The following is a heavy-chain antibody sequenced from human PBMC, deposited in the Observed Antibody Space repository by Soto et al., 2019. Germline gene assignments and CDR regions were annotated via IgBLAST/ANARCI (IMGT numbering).Heavy chain of an antibody. V-gene: IGHV3-74*01. CDR3: ARGLPTFSSFDS. J-gene: IGHJ4*02. CDR2: VSSDGSST. Sequence: EVQLLESGGGLVQPGESLRLSCAASGFTFSSYWMHWIRQAPGKGLVWVSRVSSDGSSTVYANSVKGRLTISRDNAKNTLYLQMNSLSDEDTAVYYCARGLPTFSSFDSWGQGTLVTVSS. D-gene: IGHD5-12*01. CDR1: GFTFSSYW.